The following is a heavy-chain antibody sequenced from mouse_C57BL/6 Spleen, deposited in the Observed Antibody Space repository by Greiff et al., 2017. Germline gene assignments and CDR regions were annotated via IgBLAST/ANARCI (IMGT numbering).Heavy chain of an antibody. CDR2: INPSSGYT. CDR3: ARGLLPYYFDY. V-gene: IGHV1-7*01. Sequence: VQLQESGAELVKPGASVKLSCKASGYTFTSYWMHWVKQRPGQGLEWIGYINPSSGYTKYNQKFKDKATLTADKSSSTASMQLSSLTSEDSAVYYCARGLLPYYFDYWGQGTTLTVSS. J-gene: IGHJ2*01. D-gene: IGHD1-1*01. CDR1: GYTFTSYW.